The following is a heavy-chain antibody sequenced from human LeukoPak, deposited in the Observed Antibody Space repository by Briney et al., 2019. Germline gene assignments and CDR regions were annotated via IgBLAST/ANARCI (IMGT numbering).Heavy chain of an antibody. Sequence: GGSLRLSCAASGFTFGSYGMGWVRQAPGKGLEWVSATSGTGDSTYYADSVKGRFTISRDNSKNTLYLQMNSLRTEDTAVYYCAKRGEGVSNAWYMNNWFDPWGQGTLVTVSS. D-gene: IGHD6-13*01. CDR3: AKRGEGVSNAWYMNNWFDP. V-gene: IGHV3-23*01. CDR1: GFTFGSYG. CDR2: TSGTGDST. J-gene: IGHJ5*02.